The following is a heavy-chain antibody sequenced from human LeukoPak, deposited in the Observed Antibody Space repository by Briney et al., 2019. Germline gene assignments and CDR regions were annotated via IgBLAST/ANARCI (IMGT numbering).Heavy chain of an antibody. D-gene: IGHD2-2*01. CDR2: IQYDGSNK. CDR1: GFTFRSYG. CDR3: ANEVGYCSSTSCHYYYYYMDV. Sequence: GGSPRPSCAAPGFTFRSYGMHWVRQAPGKGLGWVAFIQYDGSNKYYAESVKGRFTISRDNSKNTLYLQMNSLRAEDTAVYYCANEVGYCSSTSCHYYYYYMDVWGKGTTVTVSS. V-gene: IGHV3-30*02. J-gene: IGHJ6*03.